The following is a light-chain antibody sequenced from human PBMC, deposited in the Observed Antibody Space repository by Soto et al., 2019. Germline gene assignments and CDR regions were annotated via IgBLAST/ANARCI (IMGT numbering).Light chain of an antibody. CDR3: QQYNSYLWT. J-gene: IGKJ1*01. CDR1: QSISSW. Sequence: DIQLTQSPSTLPASVGDRVTITCRASQSISSWLAWYQQKPGKAPKLLSYKASSLESGVPSRFSGSGSGTEXTLTISSLQPDDFATYDCQQYNSYLWTGGQGTKVDIK. CDR2: KAS. V-gene: IGKV1-5*03.